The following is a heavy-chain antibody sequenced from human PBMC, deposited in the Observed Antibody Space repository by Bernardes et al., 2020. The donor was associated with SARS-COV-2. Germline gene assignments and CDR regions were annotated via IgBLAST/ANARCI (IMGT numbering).Heavy chain of an antibody. V-gene: IGHV4-59*08. J-gene: IGHJ4*02. CDR1: GDSISSYH. CDR2: IYSSGST. Sequence: SEPLSLTCTVSGDSISSYHWSWIRQSPGKGLEWIGYIYSSGSTNYNPSLKSRVTISVDTSKNQFSLKLSSVTAADTAVYHCARLVAIGGWYYVDYWGQGTLVTVSS. D-gene: IGHD5-12*01. CDR3: ARLVAIGGWYYVDY.